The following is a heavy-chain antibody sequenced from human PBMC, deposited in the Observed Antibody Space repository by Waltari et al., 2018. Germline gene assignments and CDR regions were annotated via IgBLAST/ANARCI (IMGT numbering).Heavy chain of an antibody. CDR3: ARVHYDFWSGYYI. J-gene: IGHJ4*02. V-gene: IGHV1-8*02. CDR2: INPKSGNT. CDR1: GYPFSDYD. D-gene: IGHD3-3*01. Sequence: QMQLVQSGAEVKKPGASVKVSCKASGYPFSDYDINWVRQATGHWLEWMGWINPKSGNTVSAQNFQDRVTITRDPSTSTVYMELSSLRSDDAAVYYCARVHYDFWSGYYIWGQGTLVTVPS.